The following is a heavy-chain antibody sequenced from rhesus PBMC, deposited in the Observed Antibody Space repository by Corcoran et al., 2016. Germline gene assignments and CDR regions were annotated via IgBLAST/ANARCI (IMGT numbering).Heavy chain of an antibody. CDR3: ARGRTVWDAFDF. CDR1: GGSISGYW. J-gene: IGHJ3*01. V-gene: IGHV4-160*01. D-gene: IGHD5-24*01. Sequence: QLQLQESGPGLVKPSETLSLTCAVSGGSISGYWWSWIRQPPGKGLEWFGRINSRGSTDYTPSLKSRVTISRDTSKNQFSLKLSSVTAADTAVYYCARGRTVWDAFDFWGQGLRVTVSS. CDR2: INSRGST.